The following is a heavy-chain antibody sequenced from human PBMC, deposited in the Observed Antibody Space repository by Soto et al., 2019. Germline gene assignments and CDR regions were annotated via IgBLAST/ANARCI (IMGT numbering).Heavy chain of an antibody. CDR3: AIGKYYYDSSGYYHWYFDL. D-gene: IGHD3-22*01. CDR1: GGTFSSYP. V-gene: IGHV1-69*01. CDR2: IIPIFGTA. J-gene: IGHJ2*01. Sequence: QVQLVQSGAEVKKPGSSVKVSCKASGGTFSSYPISWVRQAPGQGLEWMGGIIPIFGTANYAQKFQGRVTITADESTSTAYMQLSSLRSEYTAVYYCAIGKYYYDSSGYYHWYFDLWGRGTLVTVSS.